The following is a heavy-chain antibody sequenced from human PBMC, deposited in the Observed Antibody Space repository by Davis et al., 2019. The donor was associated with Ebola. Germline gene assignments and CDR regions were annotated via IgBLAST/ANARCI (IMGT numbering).Heavy chain of an antibody. CDR3: ARHIVGARWYYYYGMDV. V-gene: IGHV5-51*01. J-gene: IGHJ6*02. CDR2: IYSGDSDT. Sequence: GESLKISCKGSGYSFTNYWIAWVRQLPGKGPEWMGIIYSGDSDTRYSPSFEGQVTISADKSISTAYLQWSSLKASDTAMYYCARHIVGARWYYYYGMDVWGQGTTVTVSS. CDR1: GYSFTNYW. D-gene: IGHD1-26*01.